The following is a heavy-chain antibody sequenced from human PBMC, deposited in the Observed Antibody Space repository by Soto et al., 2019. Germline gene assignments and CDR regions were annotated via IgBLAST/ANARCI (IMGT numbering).Heavy chain of an antibody. Sequence: QVQLVQSGAEVKKPGASVKVSCKASGYTFTSYGISWVRQAPGQGLEWMGWISAYNGNTNYAQKLQGRVTMTTDTSTSTAYMEVRRLRSDDTAVYYCAREGGGSIAARWVYYYYGMDVWGQGTTVTVSS. CDR2: ISAYNGNT. D-gene: IGHD6-6*01. V-gene: IGHV1-18*01. J-gene: IGHJ6*02. CDR3: AREGGGSIAARWVYYYYGMDV. CDR1: GYTFTSYG.